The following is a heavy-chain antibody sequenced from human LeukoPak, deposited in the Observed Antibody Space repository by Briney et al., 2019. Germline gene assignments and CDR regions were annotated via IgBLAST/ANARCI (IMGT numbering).Heavy chain of an antibody. CDR1: GFTFSSYW. J-gene: IGHJ4*02. CDR3: GRVGGLVVVVVPAANYFDY. CDR2: IKQDGSEK. Sequence: PGGSLRLSCVASGFTFSSYWMSWVRQAPGKGLEWVANIKQDGSEKYYVDSVKGRFTISRDNAKNSLYLQMNSLRAEDTAVYYCGRVGGLVVVVVPAANYFDYWGQGTLVTGSS. V-gene: IGHV3-7*01. D-gene: IGHD2-2*01.